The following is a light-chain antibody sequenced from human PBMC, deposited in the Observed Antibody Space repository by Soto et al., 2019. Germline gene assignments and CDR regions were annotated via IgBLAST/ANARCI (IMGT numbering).Light chain of an antibody. Sequence: DIQMTQSPSSLSASVGDRVTITCRASQSITTYLNWYQQKPGEAPKLLIFAASSLQSGVPSRFSRSGSATDFTLTISSLQPEDFATYLCQQSYTTPLTFGGGTKVEI. CDR3: QQSYTTPLT. CDR1: QSITTY. CDR2: AAS. J-gene: IGKJ4*01. V-gene: IGKV1-39*01.